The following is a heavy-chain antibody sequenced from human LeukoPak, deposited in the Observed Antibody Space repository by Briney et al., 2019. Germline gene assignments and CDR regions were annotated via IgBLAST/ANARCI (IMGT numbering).Heavy chain of an antibody. J-gene: IGHJ4*02. CDR1: GYRFTVYY. Sequence: GASVKVSCKASGYRFTVYYVHWVRQAPGQGLEWMGWINPDSGGTNFAQRFQGRATLTRDTSISTAYMELSRLTSDDTAVYYCARDAISRGIIDYWGQGTLVTVSS. V-gene: IGHV1-2*02. CDR2: INPDSGGT. CDR3: ARDAISRGIIDY. D-gene: IGHD3-10*01.